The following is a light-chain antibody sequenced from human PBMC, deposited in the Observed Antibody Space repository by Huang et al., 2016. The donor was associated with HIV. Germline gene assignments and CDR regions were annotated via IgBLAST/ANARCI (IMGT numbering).Light chain of an antibody. CDR2: DSS. CDR3: QHRSNWPRT. Sequence: EIVLTQSPATLSLSPGERATLSCRASQSISFYLGWYQQKPGQAPRRLISDSSNRATGIPARFSGSGSGTDFTLTISSLEPEDFAVYYCQHRSNWPRTFGQGTKVEIK. V-gene: IGKV3-11*01. CDR1: QSISFY. J-gene: IGKJ1*01.